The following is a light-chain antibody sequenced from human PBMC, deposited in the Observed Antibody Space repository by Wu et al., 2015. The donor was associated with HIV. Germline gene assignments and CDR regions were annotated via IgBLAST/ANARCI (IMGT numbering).Light chain of an antibody. J-gene: IGKJ4*01. Sequence: EIVMTQSPATLSVSPGERATLSCRASQSVSNKLAWYQQKPGQSPRLLIFDASTRATGIPARFSGSGSGTEFTLTISSLQSEDFAVYYCQQYNTWPPLTLGGGTKVEIK. CDR3: QQYNTWPPLT. CDR2: DAS. V-gene: IGKV3D-15*01. CDR1: QSVSNK.